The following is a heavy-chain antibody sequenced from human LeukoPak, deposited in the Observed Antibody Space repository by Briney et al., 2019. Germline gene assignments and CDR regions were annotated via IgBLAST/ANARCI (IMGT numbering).Heavy chain of an antibody. Sequence: SGGSLRLSCAASGFTFSSYGMHWVRQAPGKGLEWVAFIRYDGSNKYYADSVKGRFTISRDNAKNSLYLQMNSLRAEDTAVYYCARNYYDSSGYLYGVDYWGQGTLVTVSS. CDR1: GFTFSSYG. J-gene: IGHJ4*02. CDR2: IRYDGSNK. D-gene: IGHD3-22*01. V-gene: IGHV3-30*02. CDR3: ARNYYDSSGYLYGVDY.